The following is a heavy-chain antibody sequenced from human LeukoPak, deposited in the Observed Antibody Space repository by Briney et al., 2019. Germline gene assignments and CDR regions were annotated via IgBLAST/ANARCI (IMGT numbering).Heavy chain of an antibody. J-gene: IGHJ3*02. D-gene: IGHD2-21*01. CDR1: GFRFGSDW. Sequence: GGSLRLSCGASGFRFGSDWMTWVRQAPGKGLQWVANISPDGSQRFYLDSVKGRFTISRDNDKNSSYLQLNSLRAEDTAVSYCARYCDPLVGDAFDIWGQGKMVTVSS. V-gene: IGHV3-7*01. CDR3: ARYCDPLVGDAFDI. CDR2: ISPDGSQR.